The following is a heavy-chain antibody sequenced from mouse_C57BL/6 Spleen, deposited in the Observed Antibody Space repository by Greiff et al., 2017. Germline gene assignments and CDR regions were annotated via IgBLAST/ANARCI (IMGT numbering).Heavy chain of an antibody. CDR2: IYPSDSET. Sequence: QVQLQQPGAELVRPGSSVKLSCKASGYTFTSYWMDWVKQRPGQGLEWIGNIYPSDSETHYNQKFKDKATLTVDISSSTAYLQLSSLTSEDAAVYYCASSEDYLYAMDYWGKGTSVTVSS. D-gene: IGHD5-5*01. CDR1: GYTFTSYW. V-gene: IGHV1-61*01. CDR3: ASSEDYLYAMDY. J-gene: IGHJ4*01.